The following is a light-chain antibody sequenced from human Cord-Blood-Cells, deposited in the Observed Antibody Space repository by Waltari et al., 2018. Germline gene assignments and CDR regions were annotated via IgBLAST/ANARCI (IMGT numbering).Light chain of an antibody. CDR3: QQYGSSFT. CDR1: QSVSSSY. Sequence: EIVLTQSPATLSLSPGERATFSCRASQSVSSSYLAWYQQKPGQAPRLLIYGASSRATGIPDRFSGSGSGTDFTLTISRLEPEDFAVYYCQQYGSSFTFGPGTKVDIK. J-gene: IGKJ3*01. V-gene: IGKV3-20*01. CDR2: GAS.